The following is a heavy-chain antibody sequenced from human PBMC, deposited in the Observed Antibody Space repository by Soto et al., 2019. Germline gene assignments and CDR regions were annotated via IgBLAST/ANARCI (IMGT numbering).Heavy chain of an antibody. J-gene: IGHJ4*02. V-gene: IGHV3-23*01. CDR1: GFTFSSYA. CDR3: AIGNYDYSD. CDR2: INSSGGST. Sequence: EVQLLESGGGLVQPGGSLRLSCAASGFTFSSYAMSWVRQAPGKGLEWVSTINSSGGSTYYADSVKGRFTSSRDNSKNTLYLQMNSPRGEDKAVYYCAIGNYDYSDWGQGTLVTVSS. D-gene: IGHD3-16*01.